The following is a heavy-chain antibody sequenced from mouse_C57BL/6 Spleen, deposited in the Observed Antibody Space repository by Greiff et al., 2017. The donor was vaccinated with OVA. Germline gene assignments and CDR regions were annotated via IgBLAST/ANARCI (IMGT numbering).Heavy chain of an antibody. CDR3: ARRRDGYHYAMDY. D-gene: IGHD2-3*01. CDR1: GYTFTTYP. J-gene: IGHJ4*01. Sequence: VQLQESGAELVKPGASVKMSCKASGYTFTTYPIEWMKQNHGKSLEWIGNFHPYNDDTKYNEKFKSKATLTVEKSSSTVYLELSRLTSDDSAVYYCARRRDGYHYAMDYWGQGTSVTVSS. CDR2: FHPYNDDT. V-gene: IGHV1-47*01.